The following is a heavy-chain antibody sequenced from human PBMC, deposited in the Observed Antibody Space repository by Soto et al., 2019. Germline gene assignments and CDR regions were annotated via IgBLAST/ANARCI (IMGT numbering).Heavy chain of an antibody. Sequence: QVQLVQSGAELMKPGSSVKVSCRASGDTFSSYTVNWVRQAPGQGLEWKGRSIPVLGTTDYAQKFKGRVTITADKSSNIVYMELSSLRSEDTAVYYCARRRYCGYDCFHKHYYGMDVWGQGTTVTVAS. CDR1: GDTFSSYT. D-gene: IGHD2-21*02. CDR3: ARRRYCGYDCFHKHYYGMDV. CDR2: SIPVLGTT. J-gene: IGHJ6*02. V-gene: IGHV1-69*08.